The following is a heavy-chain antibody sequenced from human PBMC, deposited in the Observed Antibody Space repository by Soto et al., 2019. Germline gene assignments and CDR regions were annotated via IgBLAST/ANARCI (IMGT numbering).Heavy chain of an antibody. Sequence: QVQLVQSGAEVKKPGASVKVSCKASGYTFTSYDINWVRQATGQGLEWMGWMNPNSGNTGYAQKSQGKVTMTRNTSISTAYMELSSLRSEDTAVYYCARELYSSVRFDPWGQGTLVTVSS. CDR1: GYTFTSYD. V-gene: IGHV1-8*01. CDR2: MNPNSGNT. J-gene: IGHJ5*02. D-gene: IGHD6-25*01. CDR3: ARELYSSVRFDP.